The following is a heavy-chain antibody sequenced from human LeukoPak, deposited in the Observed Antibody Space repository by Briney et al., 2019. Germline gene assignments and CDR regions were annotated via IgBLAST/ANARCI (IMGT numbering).Heavy chain of an antibody. CDR2: ISSSSSYI. V-gene: IGHV3-21*01. CDR1: GFTFSSYS. CDR3: ASRTYYYDSSGGYYFDY. J-gene: IGHJ4*02. D-gene: IGHD3-22*01. Sequence: GGSLRLSCAASGFTFSSYSMTWVSQAPGKGLEWVSSISSSSSYIYYADSVKGRFTISRDNAKKSLYLQMNSLRAEDTAVYYCASRTYYYDSSGGYYFDYWGQGTLVTVSS.